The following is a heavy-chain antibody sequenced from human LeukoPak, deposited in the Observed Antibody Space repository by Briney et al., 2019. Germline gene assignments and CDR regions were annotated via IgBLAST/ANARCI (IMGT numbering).Heavy chain of an antibody. Sequence: GASVKVSCKASGYTFTGYYMHWVRQAPGQGLEWMGWINPNSGGTNYAQKFQGWVTMTRDTSISTAYMELSRLRSGDTAVYYCARALLEGYYYYGMDVWGQGTTVTVSS. J-gene: IGHJ6*02. V-gene: IGHV1-2*04. CDR2: INPNSGGT. D-gene: IGHD1-1*01. CDR3: ARALLEGYYYYGMDV. CDR1: GYTFTGYY.